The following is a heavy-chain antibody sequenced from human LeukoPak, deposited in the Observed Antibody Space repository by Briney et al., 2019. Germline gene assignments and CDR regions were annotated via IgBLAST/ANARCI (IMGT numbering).Heavy chain of an antibody. Sequence: SETLSLTCTVSGGSISSSSYYWGWIRQPPEKGVEWIGSIYYSGSTYYNPSLKSRVTISVDTSKNQFSLKLSSVTAADTAVYYCARSMGSGYYYHYYYYMDVWGKGTTVTVSS. CDR2: IYYSGST. D-gene: IGHD3-22*01. CDR3: ARSMGSGYYYHYYYYMDV. CDR1: GGSISSSSYY. V-gene: IGHV4-39*07. J-gene: IGHJ6*03.